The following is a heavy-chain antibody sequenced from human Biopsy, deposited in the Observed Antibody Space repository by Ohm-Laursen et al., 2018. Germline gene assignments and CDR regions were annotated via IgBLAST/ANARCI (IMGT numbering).Heavy chain of an antibody. D-gene: IGHD1-1*01. V-gene: IGHV1-24*01. CDR1: GGTFSNYG. CDR3: AADINVWNVNY. J-gene: IGHJ4*02. Sequence: VASVKVSCKAPGGTFSNYGVNWVRQAPGQGLEWMGGFAPENGRIVYSQKFQGRVTMTEDTSTSTAYMEVWRLRSDDTAVYYCAADINVWNVNYWGQGTQVIVSS. CDR2: FAPENGRI.